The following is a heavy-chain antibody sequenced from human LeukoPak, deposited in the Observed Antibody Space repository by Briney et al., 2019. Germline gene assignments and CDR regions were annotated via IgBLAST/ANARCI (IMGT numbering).Heavy chain of an antibody. CDR3: ANHVTYAYSKIPN. V-gene: IGHV1-46*01. CDR2: INPSGGIT. D-gene: IGHD3-16*01. CDR1: GYTFTSYH. Sequence: ASVKVSCKASGYTFTSYHMHWVRQAPGQGLEWMGMINPSGGITTYAQKFQGRVTMTRDMSTSTVYMELSSLTSEDAAVYYCANHVTYAYSKIPNWGQGTLVTVSS. J-gene: IGHJ4*02.